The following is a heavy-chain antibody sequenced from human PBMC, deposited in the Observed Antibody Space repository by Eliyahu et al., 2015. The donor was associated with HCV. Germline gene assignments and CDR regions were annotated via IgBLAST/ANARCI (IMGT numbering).Heavy chain of an antibody. V-gene: IGHV1-69*01. CDR2: IIPIFGTA. CDR3: AREGGSYYDSSGFMDY. Sequence: QVQLVQSGAEVKKPGSSVKVSCKASGGTFSSYAXXXVRQAPGQGLEWMGGIIPIFGTANYAQKFQGRVTITADESTSTAYMELSSLRSEDTAVYYCAREGGSYYDSSGFMDYWGQGTLVTVSS. J-gene: IGHJ4*02. D-gene: IGHD3-22*01. CDR1: GGTFSSYA.